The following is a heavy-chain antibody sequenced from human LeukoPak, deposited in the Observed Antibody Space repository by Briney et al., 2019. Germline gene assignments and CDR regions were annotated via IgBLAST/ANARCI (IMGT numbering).Heavy chain of an antibody. Sequence: PGGSLRLSCAASGFTFRSYWMSWVRQAPGKGLEWVGNIKQDGGEKYYVDSVKGRFTISRDNAKNSLYLQMNSLRAEDTAVYYCAREYYYGSGSYYNGYWGQGTLVTVSS. CDR1: GFTFRSYW. CDR3: AREYYYGSGSYYNGY. J-gene: IGHJ4*02. D-gene: IGHD3-10*01. CDR2: IKQDGGEK. V-gene: IGHV3-7*04.